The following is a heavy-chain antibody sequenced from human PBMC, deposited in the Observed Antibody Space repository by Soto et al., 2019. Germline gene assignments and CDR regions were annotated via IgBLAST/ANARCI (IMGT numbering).Heavy chain of an antibody. D-gene: IGHD3-10*01. J-gene: IGHJ6*02. Sequence: EVQLLESGGGLVQPGGSLRLSCVASGFTSGNYAMTWVRQAPGKGLEWVSVISGSGGTTYYADSVKGRFTISRDNSKNTLYLQMDSLRAEDTALYYCAKGIYGSGSYVHYYGMDVWGQGTTVTVSS. CDR3: AKGIYGSGSYVHYYGMDV. CDR2: ISGSGGTT. V-gene: IGHV3-23*01. CDR1: GFTSGNYA.